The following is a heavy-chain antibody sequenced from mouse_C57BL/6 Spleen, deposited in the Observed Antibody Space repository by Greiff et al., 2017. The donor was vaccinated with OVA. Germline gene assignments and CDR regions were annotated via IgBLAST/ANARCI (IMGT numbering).Heavy chain of an antibody. V-gene: IGHV1-53*01. CDR3: ARYSYGSSYVGWYFDV. CDR2: INPSNGGT. CDR1: GYTFTSYW. J-gene: IGHJ1*03. D-gene: IGHD1-1*01. Sequence: VQLQQPGTELVKPGASVKLSCKASGYTFTSYWMHWVKQRPGQGLEWIGNINPSNGGTNYNEKFKSKATLTVDKSSSTAYMQLSSLTSEDSAVYYCARYSYGSSYVGWYFDVWGTGTTVTVSS.